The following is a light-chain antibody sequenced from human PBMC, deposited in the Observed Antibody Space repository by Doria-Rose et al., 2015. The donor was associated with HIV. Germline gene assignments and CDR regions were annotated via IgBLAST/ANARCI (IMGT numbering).Light chain of an antibody. J-gene: IGLJ3*02. CDR3: QSYDSSLIGVV. V-gene: IGLV1-40*01. CDR2: GNI. CDR1: SSNIGAGYD. Sequence: QSVVTQPPSVSGAPGQRVTISCTGSSSNIGAGYDVHWYQQLLGTAPKHLIYGNINRPSGVADRFSGSKSGTSASLAITGLQAEDEADYYCQSYDSSLIGVVFGGGTKLTVL.